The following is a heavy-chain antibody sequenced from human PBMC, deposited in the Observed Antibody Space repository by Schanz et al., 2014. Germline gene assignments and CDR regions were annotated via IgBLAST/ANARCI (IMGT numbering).Heavy chain of an antibody. Sequence: AQLVESGGGLVQPGGSLRLSCAASGFTFGSYGMSWVRQGPGKGLEWVSGISGGGGTRNYADSVKGRFTVFRDNSRNTLYLQMNSLRTEDTAVYYCASPSGYSDYGTYFDFWGQGTLVTVSS. V-gene: IGHV3-23*04. D-gene: IGHD5-12*01. CDR1: GFTFGSYG. CDR2: ISGGGGTR. CDR3: ASPSGYSDYGTYFDF. J-gene: IGHJ4*02.